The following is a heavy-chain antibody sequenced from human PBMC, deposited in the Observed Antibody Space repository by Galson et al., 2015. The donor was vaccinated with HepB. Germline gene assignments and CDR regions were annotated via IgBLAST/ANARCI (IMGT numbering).Heavy chain of an antibody. CDR2: INPNSGGT. CDR3: ARDLRAGYCSSTSCSTYYYYYGMDV. J-gene: IGHJ6*02. V-gene: IGHV1-2*06. D-gene: IGHD2-2*01. Sequence: SVKVSCKASGYTFTGYYMHWVRQAPGQGLEWMGRINPNSGGTNYAQKFQGRVTMTRDTSISTAYMELSRLRSDDTAVYYCARDLRAGYCSSTSCSTYYYYYGMDVWGQGTTVTVSS. CDR1: GYTFTGYY.